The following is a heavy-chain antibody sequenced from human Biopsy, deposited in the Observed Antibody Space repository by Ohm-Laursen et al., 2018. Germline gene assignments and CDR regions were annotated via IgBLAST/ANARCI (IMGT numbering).Heavy chain of an antibody. CDR2: IYTSGFP. D-gene: IGHD1-14*01. CDR3: ARDRDRRGWFDP. CDR1: GGSLSSYS. Sequence: TLSLTCTVSGGSLSSYSWSWTRQPAGKGLEGIGQIYTSGFPKFNPSHKSRVNMSDDTSKNKFSLRVGSLTAADTAVYYCARDRDRRGWFDPWGQGTLVTVSS. V-gene: IGHV4-4*07. J-gene: IGHJ5*02.